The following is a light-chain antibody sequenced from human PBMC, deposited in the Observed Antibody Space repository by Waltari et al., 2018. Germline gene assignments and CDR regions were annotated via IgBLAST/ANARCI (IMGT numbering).Light chain of an antibody. CDR2: AAY. J-gene: IGKJ4*01. CDR1: QGISNY. Sequence: GDTVTMTCRASQGISNYLAWYQQKPGQVPKLLIYAAYTLQSGVPSRFSGSGSGTDFTLTISSLQPEDVATYYCQKYNSALFFGGGTKVEIK. CDR3: QKYNSALF. V-gene: IGKV1-27*01.